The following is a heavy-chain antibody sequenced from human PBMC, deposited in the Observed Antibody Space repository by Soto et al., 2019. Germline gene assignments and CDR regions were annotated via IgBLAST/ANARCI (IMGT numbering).Heavy chain of an antibody. V-gene: IGHV1-3*01. J-gene: IGHJ4*01. CDR3: ARVAGCSSTSCYANYKDN. Sequence: APLKVSCKASGYTFTSYAMHWARQATGQRLEWMAWINGGNGKTKYSQKFQGRVTITRDTPASTAYMELSSLRSEDTAVYYCARVAGCSSTSCYANYKDNWGHGTLVIVSS. CDR1: GYTFTSYA. CDR2: INGGNGKT. D-gene: IGHD2-2*01.